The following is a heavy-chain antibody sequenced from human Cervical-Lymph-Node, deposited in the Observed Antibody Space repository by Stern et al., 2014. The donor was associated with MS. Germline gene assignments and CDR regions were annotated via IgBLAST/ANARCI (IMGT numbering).Heavy chain of an antibody. J-gene: IGHJ3*02. CDR1: GYTFTSYG. V-gene: IGHV1-18*01. Sequence: QDQVVRFGAEVKKPGASVKVPCKAFGYTFTSYGISRVRQAPGQGLEWMGWIIAYNGNTNYAQKLQGRVTMTTDTSTSTAYMELRSLRSDDTAVYYCARGLLGSENAFDIWGQGTMVTVSS. CDR3: ARGLLGSENAFDI. CDR2: IIAYNGNT. D-gene: IGHD2-15*01.